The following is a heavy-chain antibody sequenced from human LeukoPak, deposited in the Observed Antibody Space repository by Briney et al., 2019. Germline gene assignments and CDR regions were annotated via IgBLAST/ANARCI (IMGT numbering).Heavy chain of an antibody. CDR3: ARDRYDSVYNWFDP. D-gene: IGHD3-22*01. V-gene: IGHV4-4*07. J-gene: IGHJ5*02. CDR2: IFSSGST. Sequence: TSSETLSLTCTVSDGSISSYYWSWIRQPAGKGLEWLGRIFSSGSTDYNPSLKSRVTMSVDTSKNQFSLKLSSVTAADTAMYYCARDRYDSVYNWFDPWGQGTLVTVSS. CDR1: DGSISSYY.